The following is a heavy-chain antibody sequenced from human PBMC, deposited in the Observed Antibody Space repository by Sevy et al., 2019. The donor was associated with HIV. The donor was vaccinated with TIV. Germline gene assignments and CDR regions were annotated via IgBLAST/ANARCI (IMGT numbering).Heavy chain of an antibody. Sequence: GGSLRLSCAASGFTFSDYWMSWVRQSPGKGLEWVATIKQDESEKYYVDSVKGRFDISRDNVKNSVSLQMNGLRVEDTALYYCAREVGGFNWRPYYFDSWGQGTLVTVSS. V-gene: IGHV3-7*01. D-gene: IGHD3-3*01. CDR3: AREVGGFNWRPYYFDS. CDR2: IKQDESEK. CDR1: GFTFSDYW. J-gene: IGHJ4*02.